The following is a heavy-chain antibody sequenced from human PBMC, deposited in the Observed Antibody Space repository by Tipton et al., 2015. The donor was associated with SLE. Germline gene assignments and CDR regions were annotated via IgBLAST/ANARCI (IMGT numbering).Heavy chain of an antibody. V-gene: IGHV4-39*07. J-gene: IGHJ1*01. CDR1: GGSISSSSYY. Sequence: LRLSCTVSGGSISSSSYYWGWIRQPPGKGLEWIGSIYYSGSTYYNPSLKSRVTISVDTSKNQFSLKLSSVTAADTAVYYCARRAAAGLRHWGQGTLVTVSS. CDR2: IYYSGST. D-gene: IGHD6-13*01. CDR3: ARRAAAGLRH.